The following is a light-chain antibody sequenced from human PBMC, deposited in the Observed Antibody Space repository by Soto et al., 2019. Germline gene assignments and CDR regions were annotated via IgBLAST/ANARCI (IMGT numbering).Light chain of an antibody. CDR3: CSYAGSSTLV. Sequence: QSALTQPASVSGSPGQSITIPCTGTSSDVGSYNLVSWYQHHPGKGPKLMIYEGTKRPSGVSDRFSASKSGKTASLTISGLQAEDEADYYCCSYAGSSTLVFGGGTKVTVL. V-gene: IGLV2-23*01. CDR1: SSDVGSYNL. CDR2: EGT. J-gene: IGLJ2*01.